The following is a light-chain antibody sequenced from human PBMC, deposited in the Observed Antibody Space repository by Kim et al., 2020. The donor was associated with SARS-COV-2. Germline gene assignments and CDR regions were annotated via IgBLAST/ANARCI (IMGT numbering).Light chain of an antibody. CDR2: DTS. CDR3: LLSYGGARV. V-gene: IGLV7-46*01. Sequence: AVVTQEPSLTVSPGGTVTLTCGSSTGTVSSGHYCHWIQQKPAQAPRTLISDTSKKHSWTPARFSGSLLGGKAVLIVSGAQPEDEADYYCLLSYGGARVFGGGTQLTVL. CDR1: TGTVSSGHY. J-gene: IGLJ2*01.